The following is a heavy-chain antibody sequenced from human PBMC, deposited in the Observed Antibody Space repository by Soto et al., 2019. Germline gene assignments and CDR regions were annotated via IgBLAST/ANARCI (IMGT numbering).Heavy chain of an antibody. J-gene: IGHJ1*01. CDR3: ARELIVGPAEYFQH. Sequence: QVQLVESGGGVVQPGTSLRLSCAASGFRFKSFVMHWVRQAPGKGLEWVAFTSYDGNNKDYGDSVKGRFTVSRDNSQNTLHLQMDFLRPEDTALYYCARELIVGPAEYFQHWGQGTLVTVSS. D-gene: IGHD1-26*01. V-gene: IGHV3-30*19. CDR1: GFRFKSFV. CDR2: TSYDGNNK.